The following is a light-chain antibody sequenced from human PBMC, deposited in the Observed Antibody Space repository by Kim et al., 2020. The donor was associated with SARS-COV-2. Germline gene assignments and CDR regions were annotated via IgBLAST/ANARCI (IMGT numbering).Light chain of an antibody. V-gene: IGKV1-NL1*01. CDR1: QDIRNS. CDR2: SAS. J-gene: IGKJ2*01. CDR3: QQYYRTPYT. Sequence: SASVGDRVTITCRASQDIRNSLAWYQQKPGKGPNLLVYSASTLESGVPSRFSGSGSGTDYTLTISSLLPEDFATYYCQQYYRTPYTFGQGTKLEI.